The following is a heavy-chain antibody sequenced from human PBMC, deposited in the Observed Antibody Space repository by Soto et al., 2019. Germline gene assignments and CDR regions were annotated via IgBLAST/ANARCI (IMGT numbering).Heavy chain of an antibody. J-gene: IGHJ4*02. Sequence: QLQLRESGSGLVKPSQTLSLTCAVSGGSISSSGYSWSWIRQPPGKGLEWVGYVYHSGSTYYNPSLKSRVTISVDRSKNQFSLKLSSVTAADTAVYYCASSHAGAHITAAVHWGQGTLVTVSS. D-gene: IGHD6-13*01. V-gene: IGHV4-30-2*01. CDR1: GGSISSSGYS. CDR2: VYHSGST. CDR3: ASSHAGAHITAAVH.